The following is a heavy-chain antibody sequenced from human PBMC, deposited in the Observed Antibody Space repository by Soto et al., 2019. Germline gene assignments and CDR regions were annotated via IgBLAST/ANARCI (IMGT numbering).Heavy chain of an antibody. J-gene: IGHJ4*02. CDR3: ARGDCGDY. D-gene: IGHD2-21*02. V-gene: IGHV3-33*01. CDR1: GFTFSSYA. Sequence: QVQLVESGGGVVQPGRSLRLSCAASGFTFSSYAMHWVRQAPGKGLEWVAFIWYNGRNKYYADSVKGRFTISRDNSKNTLYLQMNSLRAEDTAVYYCARGDCGDYRGQGTPVTLSS. CDR2: IWYNGRNK.